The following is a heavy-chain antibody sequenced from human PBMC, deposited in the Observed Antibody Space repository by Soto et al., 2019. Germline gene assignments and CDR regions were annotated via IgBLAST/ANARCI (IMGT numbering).Heavy chain of an antibody. CDR2: IYYSGST. D-gene: IGHD3-3*01. Sequence: ETLSLTCTVSGGSISSISYYWGWIRQPPGKGLEWIGSIYYSGSTYYNPSLKSRVTISVDTSKNQFSLKLSSVTAADTAVYYCARQNQVFWSGYSIRPADYWGQGTLVTVSS. CDR3: ARQNQVFWSGYSIRPADY. J-gene: IGHJ4*02. CDR1: GGSISSISYY. V-gene: IGHV4-39*01.